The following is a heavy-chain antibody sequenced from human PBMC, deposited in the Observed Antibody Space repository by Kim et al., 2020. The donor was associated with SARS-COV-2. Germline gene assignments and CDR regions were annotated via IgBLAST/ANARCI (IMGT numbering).Heavy chain of an antibody. CDR2: IYYSGST. Sequence: SETLSLTCTVSGGSISSYYWSWIRQPPGKGLEWIGYIYYSGSTNYNPSLKSRVTISVDTSKNQFSLKLSSVTAADTAVYYCARENTYRYSGSWSTANWFDPWGQGTLVTVSS. J-gene: IGHJ5*02. V-gene: IGHV4-59*13. CDR3: ARENTYRYSGSWSTANWFDP. D-gene: IGHD6-13*01. CDR1: GGSISSYY.